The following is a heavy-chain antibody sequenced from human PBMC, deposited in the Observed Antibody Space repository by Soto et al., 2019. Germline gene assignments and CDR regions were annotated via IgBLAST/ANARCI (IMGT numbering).Heavy chain of an antibody. J-gene: IGHJ6*03. CDR3: AKVPQVYAHPLVDYYYYMDV. CDR1: GFTFSSYG. CDR2: ISYDGSNK. Sequence: QVQLVESGGGVVQPGRSLRLSCAASGFTFSSYGMHWVRQAPGKGLEWVAVISYDGSNKYYADSVKGRFTISRDNSKNTLYLQMNSLRAEDTAVYYCAKVPQVYAHPLVDYYYYMDVWGKGTTVTVSS. V-gene: IGHV3-30*18. D-gene: IGHD2-8*01.